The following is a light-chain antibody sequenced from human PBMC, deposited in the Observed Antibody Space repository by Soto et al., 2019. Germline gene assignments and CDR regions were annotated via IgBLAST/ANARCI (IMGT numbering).Light chain of an antibody. Sequence: DIQMTQSPTSLSASVGDRVTITCRASQDIRNFVAWYQQKPGKAPKLLIYAASTLQSGVPSRFSGSGSGTDFTLTMHSLQPEDVATFSCQKYSSVPVFGPGTIVEIK. CDR2: AAS. CDR3: QKYSSVPV. V-gene: IGKV1-27*01. CDR1: QDIRNF. J-gene: IGKJ3*01.